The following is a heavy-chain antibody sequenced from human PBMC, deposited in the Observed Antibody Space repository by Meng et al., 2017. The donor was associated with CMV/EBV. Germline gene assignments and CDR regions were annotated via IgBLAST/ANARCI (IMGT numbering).Heavy chain of an antibody. CDR3: AKDLDDYSNYVDY. J-gene: IGHJ4*02. CDR1: GFTFSSYA. V-gene: IGHV3-23*01. CDR2: ISGSGGST. Sequence: GGSLRLSCAASGFTFSSYAMSWVRQAPGKGREWVAAISGSGGSTYYADSVKGRFTISRDNSKNTLYLQMNSLRAEDTAVYYCAKDLDDYSNYVDYWGQGTLVTVSS. D-gene: IGHD4-11*01.